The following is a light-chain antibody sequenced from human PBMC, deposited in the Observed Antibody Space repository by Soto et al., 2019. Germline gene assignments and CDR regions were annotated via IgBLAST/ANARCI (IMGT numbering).Light chain of an antibody. Sequence: EILMTQSPGTLSASPGERATLSCRASQSVSSNLAWYQQKPGQAPRLLIYAVSTRATGIPARFSGSGSGTAFTLTISSPQSEDFAVYYCQQYNKWPLTFGQGTKVEIK. CDR1: QSVSSN. CDR3: QQYNKWPLT. J-gene: IGKJ1*01. V-gene: IGKV3-15*01. CDR2: AVS.